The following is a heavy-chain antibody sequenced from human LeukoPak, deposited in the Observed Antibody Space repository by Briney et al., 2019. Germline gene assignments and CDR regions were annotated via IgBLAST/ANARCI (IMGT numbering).Heavy chain of an antibody. J-gene: IGHJ4*02. V-gene: IGHV3-74*01. CDR1: GFTFSDYW. CDR2: INSDGSRT. Sequence: HPGGSLRLSCTASGFTFSDYWMHWVRQAPGKGLVWVSRINSDGSRTNYADSVRGRFTISRDNAKNTLYLQMNSLRAEDTAVYYCARGCYGDYVCLDYWGQGALVTVSS. CDR3: ARGCYGDYVCLDY. D-gene: IGHD4-17*01.